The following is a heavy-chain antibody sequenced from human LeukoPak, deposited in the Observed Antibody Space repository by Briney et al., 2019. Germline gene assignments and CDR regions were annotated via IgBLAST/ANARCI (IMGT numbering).Heavy chain of an antibody. Sequence: SETLSLTCTVSGDSISSSSYYWGWIRQPPGNGLECIGSIYYSGSTYYNPSLKSRVTISADTSKNQFSLKLSSVTAADTAVYYCARTGGANPTWFTYYFDYWGQGTLVTVSS. V-gene: IGHV4-39*01. D-gene: IGHD3-10*01. J-gene: IGHJ4*02. CDR3: ARTGGANPTWFTYYFDY. CDR2: IYYSGST. CDR1: GDSISSSSYY.